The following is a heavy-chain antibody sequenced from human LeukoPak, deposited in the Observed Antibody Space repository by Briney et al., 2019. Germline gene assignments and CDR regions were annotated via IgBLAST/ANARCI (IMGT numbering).Heavy chain of an antibody. CDR2: IYHSGST. V-gene: IGHV4-59*01. Sequence: SETLSLTCTVSGGSITPYYGGWIRQPPGQGLEWIGYIYHSGSTNYNPSLKSRLTISIDTSKYQFSLRLISVTAADTAVYYCARVPSRMGSSYVYYGMDVWGQGTTVTVSS. CDR3: ARVPSRMGSSYVYYGMDV. D-gene: IGHD1-26*01. J-gene: IGHJ6*02. CDR1: GGSITPYY.